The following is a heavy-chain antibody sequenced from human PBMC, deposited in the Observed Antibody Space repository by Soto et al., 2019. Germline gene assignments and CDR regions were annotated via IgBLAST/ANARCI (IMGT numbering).Heavy chain of an antibody. CDR3: ARHRNSSSWYYYYGMDV. J-gene: IGHJ6*02. V-gene: IGHV4-39*01. Sequence: PSETLSLTCTVSGGSISSSSYYWGWIRQPPGKGLEWIGSIYYSGSTYYNPSLKSRVTISVDTSKNQFSLKLSSVTAADTAVYYCARHRNSSSWYYYYGMDVWGQGTTVTVSS. CDR2: IYYSGST. D-gene: IGHD6-13*01. CDR1: GGSISSSSYY.